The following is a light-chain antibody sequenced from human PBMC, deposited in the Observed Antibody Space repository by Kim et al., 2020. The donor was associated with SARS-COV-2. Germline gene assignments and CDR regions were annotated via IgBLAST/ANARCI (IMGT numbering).Light chain of an antibody. CDR3: QQRSNWPGYT. J-gene: IGKJ2*01. V-gene: IGKV3-11*01. Sequence: LSPGERATLSCRASQSISSYLAWYQQKPGQAPRLLIYDASNSATGIPARFSGSGSGTDFTLTISSLEPEDFAVYYCQQRSNWPGYTFGQGTKLEI. CDR1: QSISSY. CDR2: DAS.